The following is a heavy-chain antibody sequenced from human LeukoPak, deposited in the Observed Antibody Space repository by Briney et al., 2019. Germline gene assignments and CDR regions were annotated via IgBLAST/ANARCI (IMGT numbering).Heavy chain of an antibody. V-gene: IGHV1-69*04. Sequence: SVKVSCKASGGTFSSYAISWVRQAPGQGLEWMGTIIPILGIAHYAQKFQGRVTITADKSTRTAYMELSSLRSEDTALYYCATYTGIPDVFDIWGQGTMVTVSS. CDR1: GGTFSSYA. D-gene: IGHD1-14*01. J-gene: IGHJ3*02. CDR2: IIPILGIA. CDR3: ATYTGIPDVFDI.